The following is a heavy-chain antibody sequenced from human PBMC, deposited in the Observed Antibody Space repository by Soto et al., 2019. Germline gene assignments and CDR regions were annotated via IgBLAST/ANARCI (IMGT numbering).Heavy chain of an antibody. D-gene: IGHD6-25*01. CDR3: VRDPQRNDY. CDR1: GYSFTSYG. Sequence: QVQLVQSGPEVKKPGASVKVSCKASGYSFTSYGVSWVRQAPGQGLEWMGWISANSGNTDYAQKFRGRVTRTTETSTSTAYMDLRSLRSDATAVYYCVRDPQRNDYWGQGTLVTVSS. V-gene: IGHV1-18*04. CDR2: ISANSGNT. J-gene: IGHJ4*02.